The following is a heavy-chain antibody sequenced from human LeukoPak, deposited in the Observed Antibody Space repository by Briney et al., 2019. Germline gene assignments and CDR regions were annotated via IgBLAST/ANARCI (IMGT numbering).Heavy chain of an antibody. CDR1: GFTFSSYS. V-gene: IGHV3-48*01. CDR3: GAGGDYYGMDV. Sequence: GGSLRLSCAASGFTFSSYSMNWVRQAPGKGLEWVSYISSSSSTIYYADSVKGRFTISRDNAKNSLYLQMNSLRAEDAAVYYCGAGGDYYGMDVWGKGPRSPSPQ. D-gene: IGHD3-16*01. CDR2: ISSSSSTI. J-gene: IGHJ6*01.